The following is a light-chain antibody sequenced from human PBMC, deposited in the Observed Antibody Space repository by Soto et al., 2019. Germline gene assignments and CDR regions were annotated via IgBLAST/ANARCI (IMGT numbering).Light chain of an antibody. CDR2: WAS. CDR1: RSLLHNSNDKNY. Sequence: DIVMTQSPDSLAVSLGERATINCKSSRSLLHNSNDKNYLAWYQQKPGQPPKLLFYWASTRQSGVPERFSGSGFERDFTLTVTSLRAEDVAVYYCQQCFVIPLTFGGGTQVEIK. J-gene: IGKJ4*01. CDR3: QQCFVIPLT. V-gene: IGKV4-1*01.